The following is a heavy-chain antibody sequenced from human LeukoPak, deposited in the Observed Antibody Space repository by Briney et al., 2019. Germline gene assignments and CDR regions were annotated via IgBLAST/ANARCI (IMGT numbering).Heavy chain of an antibody. Sequence: GASVKVSCKASGYTFTGYYMHWVRQAPGQGLEWMGWINPNSGGTNYAQKFQGRVTMTRDMSTSTVYMELSSLRSEDTAVYYCARERGPNYYDSSGYYRGSFDPWGQGTLVTVSS. D-gene: IGHD3-22*01. J-gene: IGHJ5*02. CDR2: INPNSGGT. CDR3: ARERGPNYYDSSGYYRGSFDP. V-gene: IGHV1-2*02. CDR1: GYTFTGYY.